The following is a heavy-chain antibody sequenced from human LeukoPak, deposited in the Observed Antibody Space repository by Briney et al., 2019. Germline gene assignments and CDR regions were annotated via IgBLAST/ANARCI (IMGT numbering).Heavy chain of an antibody. Sequence: GGSLRLSCAASGFTVSSNYMSWIRQAPGKGLEWVSVIYSGGRTDNADSVKGRFTISRDNSKNTLYLQMNSLRAEDTAVYYCAKDRGNWGYAFDIWGQGTMVTVSS. CDR2: IYSGGRT. V-gene: IGHV3-53*01. D-gene: IGHD3-16*01. CDR1: GFTVSSNY. J-gene: IGHJ3*02. CDR3: AKDRGNWGYAFDI.